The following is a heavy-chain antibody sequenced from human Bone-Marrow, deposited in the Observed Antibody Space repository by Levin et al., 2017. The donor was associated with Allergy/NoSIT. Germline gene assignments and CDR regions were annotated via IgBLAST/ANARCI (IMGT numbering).Heavy chain of an antibody. CDR3: AKDGRWKGPSVAANEVHFDS. D-gene: IGHD1-1*01. Sequence: GGSLRLSCVVSGFTFGDYGMHWVRQSPGRGLEWISGIRYNGDRVDYVASVKGRFVISRDNERNSLYLQMNRLTIDDTALYFCAKDGRWKGPSVAANEVHFDSWGQGTVVTVS. J-gene: IGHJ4*02. V-gene: IGHV3-9*01. CDR1: GFTFGDYG. CDR2: IRYNGDRV.